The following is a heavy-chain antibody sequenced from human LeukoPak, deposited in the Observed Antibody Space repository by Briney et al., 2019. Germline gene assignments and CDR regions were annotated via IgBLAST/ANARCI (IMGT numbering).Heavy chain of an antibody. CDR1: GGSISSSSYY. CDR3: ARDLGSSWYGGYGIDY. J-gene: IGHJ4*02. V-gene: IGHV4-39*07. CDR2: IYYSRST. Sequence: PSETLSLTCTVSGGSISSSSYYWGWIRQPPGKGLEWIGSIYYSRSTYYNPSLKSRVTISVDTSKNQFSLKLSSVTAADTAVYYCARDLGSSWYGGYGIDYWGQGTLVTVSS. D-gene: IGHD6-13*01.